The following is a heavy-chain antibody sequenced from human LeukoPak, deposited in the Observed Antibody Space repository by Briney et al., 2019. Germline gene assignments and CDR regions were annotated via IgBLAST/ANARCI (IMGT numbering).Heavy chain of an antibody. J-gene: IGHJ5*02. CDR1: GGSFSGYY. Sequence: SETLSLTCAVYGGSFSGYYWSWIRQPPGKGLEWIGEINHSGSTNYNPSLKSRVTISVDTSKNQFSLKLSSVTAADTAVYYCARRNNRYCSGGSCYRPYNWFDPWGQGTLVTVSS. CDR3: ARRNNRYCSGGSCYRPYNWFDP. D-gene: IGHD2-15*01. V-gene: IGHV4-34*01. CDR2: INHSGST.